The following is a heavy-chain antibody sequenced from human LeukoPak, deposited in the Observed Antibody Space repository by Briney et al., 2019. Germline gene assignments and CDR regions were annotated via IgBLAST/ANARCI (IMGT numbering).Heavy chain of an antibody. J-gene: IGHJ4*02. D-gene: IGHD6-13*01. CDR3: AKDKSPGIAAAGVVDY. CDR1: GFTFSSYA. Sequence: GGSMRLSCAASGFTFSSYAMSWVRQAPGKGLEWVSAISGSGGSTYYADSVKGRFTISRDNSKNTLYLQMNSLRAEDTAVYYCAKDKSPGIAAAGVVDYWGQGTLVTVSS. CDR2: ISGSGGST. V-gene: IGHV3-23*01.